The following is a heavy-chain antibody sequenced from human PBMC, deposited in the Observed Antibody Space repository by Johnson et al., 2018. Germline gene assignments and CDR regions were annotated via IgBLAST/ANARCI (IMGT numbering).Heavy chain of an antibody. CDR1: GDTFTSLD. CDR3: ARGDYSAQPLDI. V-gene: IGHV1-8*01. CDR2: INPNSGNT. Sequence: VQLVESGAEVKKPGASVKVSCKASGDTFTSLDIYWVRQATGQGLEWMGWINPNSGNTVYAQKFQGRVTMTRNTSTNTAYMVLSGLASEDAADYYGARGDYSAQPLDIWGQVTMVTVSS. D-gene: IGHD2-21*01. J-gene: IGHJ3*02.